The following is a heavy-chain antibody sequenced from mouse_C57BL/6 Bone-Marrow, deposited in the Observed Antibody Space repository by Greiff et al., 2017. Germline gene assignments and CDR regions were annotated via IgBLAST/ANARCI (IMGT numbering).Heavy chain of an antibody. V-gene: IGHV14-4*01. CDR3: TVFYYDYSCYFDY. CDR2: IDPENGDT. CDR1: GFNIKDDY. J-gene: IGHJ2*01. D-gene: IGHD2-4*01. Sequence: EVKLQESGAELVRPGASVKLSCTASGFNIKDDYMHWVKQRPEQGLEWIGWIDPENGDTEYASKFQGKATITADTSSNTAYLQLSSLTSEDTAIYYCTVFYYDYSCYFDYWGQGTTLTVSS.